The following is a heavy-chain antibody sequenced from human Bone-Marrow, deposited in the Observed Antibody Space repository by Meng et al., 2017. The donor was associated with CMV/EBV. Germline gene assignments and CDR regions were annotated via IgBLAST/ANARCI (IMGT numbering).Heavy chain of an antibody. CDR3: ARDLNAGYYGSGSYYNADAFDI. CDR1: GYTFTGYY. CDR2: INPNSGGT. J-gene: IGHJ3*02. V-gene: IGHV1-2*02. Sequence: ASVKVSCKASGYTFTGYYMHWVRQAPGQGLEWMGWINPNSGGTNYAQKFQGRVTMTRDTSISTAYMELRRLRSDDTAVYYCARDLNAGYYGSGSYYNADAFDIWGQGTMVTVSS. D-gene: IGHD3-10*01.